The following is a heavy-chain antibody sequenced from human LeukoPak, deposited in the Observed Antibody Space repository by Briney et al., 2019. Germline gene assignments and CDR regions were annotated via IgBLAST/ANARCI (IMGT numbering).Heavy chain of an antibody. J-gene: IGHJ4*02. CDR1: GFSFSDYS. CDR3: ARDGYLDY. D-gene: IGHD5-18*01. Sequence: GGSLRLSCAASGFSFSDYSMNWVRQAPGKGLEWVSYISSSSSSRYYADSVKGRFTISRDNGKNSLYLQMNSLRAEDTAVYYCARDGYLDYWGPGTLVTVSS. CDR2: ISSSSSSR. V-gene: IGHV3-48*01.